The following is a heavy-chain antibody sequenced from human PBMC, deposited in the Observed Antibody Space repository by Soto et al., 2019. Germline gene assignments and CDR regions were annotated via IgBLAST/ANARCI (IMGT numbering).Heavy chain of an antibody. J-gene: IGHJ4*02. CDR2: INHSGST. CDR1: GGSFTGYI. CDR3: ARGLISGRSYAGGWYYFDY. D-gene: IGHD1-26*01. V-gene: IGHV4-34*02. Sequence: QVQLQQWGAGLLKPSETLSLTCAVHGGSFTGYIWTWVRQPPGKGLQWIGQINHSGSTYYNPSLMSRVTISLPTSTHQFSPELSSVTAADTAVYYCARGLISGRSYAGGWYYFDYWGQGTLVTVSS.